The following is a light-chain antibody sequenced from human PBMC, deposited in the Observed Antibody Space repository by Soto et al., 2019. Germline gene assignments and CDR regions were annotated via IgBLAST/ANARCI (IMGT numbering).Light chain of an antibody. Sequence: EIVMTQSPATLSVSPGERATLSCRASQSVSSNLAWYQQKPGQSPILLIYGSSNRDNGIPYRFSGSGSGTEFTLPISRLQSEDFEVYYCQQYNNWWTFGQGTKVEIK. CDR3: QQYNNWWT. V-gene: IGKV3-15*01. CDR1: QSVSSN. J-gene: IGKJ1*01. CDR2: GSS.